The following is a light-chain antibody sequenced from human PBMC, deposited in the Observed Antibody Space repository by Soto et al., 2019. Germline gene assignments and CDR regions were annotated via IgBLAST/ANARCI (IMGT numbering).Light chain of an antibody. CDR1: QRVSSNY. J-gene: IGKJ2*01. V-gene: IGKV3-20*01. CDR3: HQYGTLPYA. CDR2: GAS. Sequence: IALTQSPGTLSLSPGERATLSCRASQRVSSNYVAWYQHKPGQAPRLLIHGASIRATGIPERFSGSGSGTDFTLTISRLEPEDFAVYYCHQYGTLPYAFGPGTKLQIK.